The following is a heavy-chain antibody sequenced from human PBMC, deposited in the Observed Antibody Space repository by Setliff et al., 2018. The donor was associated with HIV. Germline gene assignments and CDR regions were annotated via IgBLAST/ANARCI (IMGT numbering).Heavy chain of an antibody. D-gene: IGHD6-6*01. CDR1: GFTFSDHY. CDR3: TAVGSLAGRRPELN. CDR2: ISGGTT. Sequence: GGSLRLSCAASGFTFSDHYMSWIRQAPGKGLEWVSYISGGTTEYAAPVKGRFTISRDDSINTLYLQMNSLKTEDTAVYFCTAVGSLAGRRPELNWGRGTLVTVSS. J-gene: IGHJ4*02. V-gene: IGHV3-15*01.